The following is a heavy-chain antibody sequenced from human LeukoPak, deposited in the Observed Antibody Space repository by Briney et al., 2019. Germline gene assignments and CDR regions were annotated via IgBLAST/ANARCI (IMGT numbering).Heavy chain of an antibody. J-gene: IGHJ6*02. CDR3: ARGHYGLDV. CDR1: GFTFSDWY. CDR2: IDMSGRTI. V-gene: IGHV3-11*01. Sequence: TGGSLRLSCAASGFTFSDWYMSWIRQAPGKGLEWVSYIDMSGRTIYYADSVKGRFTISRDNARNSLYLQMGSLRAEDTAVYYCARGHYGLDVWGQGTTVTVSS.